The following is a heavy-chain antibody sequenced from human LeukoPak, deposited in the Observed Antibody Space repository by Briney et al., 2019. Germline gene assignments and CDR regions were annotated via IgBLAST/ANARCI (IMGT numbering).Heavy chain of an antibody. CDR2: IKQDGSEK. CDR3: AKGRSQFGELAHGY. Sequence: GGSLGLACAAAEFTFSSYWMSWVRRAPGKGLEWVANIKQDGSEKYHVDSVKGRFTISRDNSKNTLYLQMSSLRDEDTAVYYCAKGRSQFGELAHGYWGQGTLVTVSS. D-gene: IGHD3-10*01. CDR1: EFTFSSYW. V-gene: IGHV3-7*03. J-gene: IGHJ4*02.